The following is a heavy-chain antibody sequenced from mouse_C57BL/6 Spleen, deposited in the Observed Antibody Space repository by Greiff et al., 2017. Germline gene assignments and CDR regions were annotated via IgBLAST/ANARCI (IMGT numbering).Heavy chain of an antibody. J-gene: IGHJ3*01. CDR1: GYAFSSSW. CDR2: IYPGDGDT. CDR3: AKEKTAQATPFAY. Sequence: QVQLQQSGPELVKPGASVKISCKASGYAFSSSWMNWVKQRPGKGLEWIGRIYPGDGDTNYNGKFKGKATLTADKSSSTAYMQLSSLTSEDSAVYFCAKEKTAQATPFAYWGEGNLVTVSA. D-gene: IGHD3-2*02. V-gene: IGHV1-82*01.